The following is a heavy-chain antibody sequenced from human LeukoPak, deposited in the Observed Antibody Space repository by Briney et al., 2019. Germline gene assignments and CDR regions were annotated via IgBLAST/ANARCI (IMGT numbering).Heavy chain of an antibody. CDR1: GGTFSSYA. J-gene: IGHJ4*02. Sequence: GASVKVSCTASGGTFSSYAISWVRQAPGQGLEWMGGIIPIFGTANYAQKFQGRVTITADESTSTAYMELSSLRSEDTAVYYCARDNTDYFDYWGQGTLVTVSS. V-gene: IGHV1-69*13. CDR2: IIPIFGTA. D-gene: IGHD2-2*02. CDR3: ARDNTDYFDY.